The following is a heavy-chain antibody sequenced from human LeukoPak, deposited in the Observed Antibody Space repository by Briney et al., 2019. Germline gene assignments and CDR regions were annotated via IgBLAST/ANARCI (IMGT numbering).Heavy chain of an antibody. CDR3: ARDYRDYYGSGSYIGWGY. Sequence: ASVTVSCKASGYTFTIYGISWVRQAPGQGLEWMGWISAYNGNTNYAQKLQGRVTMTTDTSTSTAYMELRSLRSDDTAVYYCARDYRDYYGSGSYIGWGYWGQGTLVTVSS. CDR1: GYTFTIYG. J-gene: IGHJ4*02. CDR2: ISAYNGNT. D-gene: IGHD3-10*01. V-gene: IGHV1-18*01.